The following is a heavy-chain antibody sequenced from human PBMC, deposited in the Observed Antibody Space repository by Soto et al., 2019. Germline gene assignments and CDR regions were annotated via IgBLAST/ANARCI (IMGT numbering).Heavy chain of an antibody. Sequence: PSGTLSLTGAVYGVSFSGYYWIWIRQPPGKGLEWIGEINHSGSTNYNPSLKSRVTISVDTSKNQFSLKLSSVTAADTAVYYCARAWSGSGSTDTVALYYFDYWGQGTLVTVSS. CDR2: INHSGST. CDR1: GVSFSGYY. J-gene: IGHJ4*02. D-gene: IGHD3-3*01. CDR3: ARAWSGSGSTDTVALYYFDY. V-gene: IGHV4-34*01.